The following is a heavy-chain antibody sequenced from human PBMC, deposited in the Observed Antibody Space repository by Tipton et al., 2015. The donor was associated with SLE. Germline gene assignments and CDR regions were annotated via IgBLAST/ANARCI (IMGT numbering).Heavy chain of an antibody. CDR1: GGSISSYY. CDR3: ASTTIFGGYYYYMDV. D-gene: IGHD3-3*01. CDR2: IYYSGST. J-gene: IGHJ6*03. V-gene: IGHV4-59*01. Sequence: LRLSCTVSGGSISSYYWSWIRQPPGKGLEWIGYIYYSGSTNYNPSLKSRVTISVDTSKNQFSLKLSSATAADTAVYYCASTTIFGGYYYYMDVWGKGTTVTVSS.